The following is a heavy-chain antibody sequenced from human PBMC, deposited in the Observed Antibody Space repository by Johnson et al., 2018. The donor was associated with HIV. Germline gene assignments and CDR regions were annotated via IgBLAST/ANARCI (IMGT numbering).Heavy chain of an antibody. Sequence: VQLVESGGGLVQPGGSLRLSCAASGITVGTNYMSWVRQAPGKGLEWVSVIFSVGDVYYADSVKGRFTISRDNSKNMVYLQMNSLRPEDTAVYYCARDGRDLVTRGSFDVWGQGTVVTVSS. CDR2: IFSVGDV. V-gene: IGHV3-66*02. CDR1: GITVGTNY. CDR3: ARDGRDLVTRGSFDV. D-gene: IGHD3-9*01. J-gene: IGHJ3*01.